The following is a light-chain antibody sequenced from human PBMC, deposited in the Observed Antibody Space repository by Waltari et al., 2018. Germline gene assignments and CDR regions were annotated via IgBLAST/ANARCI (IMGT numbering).Light chain of an antibody. CDR1: SSDIGAYNY. J-gene: IGLJ3*02. V-gene: IGLV2-14*03. Sequence: HSALTQPASVSGSPGQSITISCTGTSSDIGAYNYVSWYQQHPGKAPKLTIFDVNNRPSGVSSRFSGSKSGNTASLTISGLQAEDEADFYCCSFTSTSSWVFGGGTKLTVL. CDR3: CSFTSTSSWV. CDR2: DVN.